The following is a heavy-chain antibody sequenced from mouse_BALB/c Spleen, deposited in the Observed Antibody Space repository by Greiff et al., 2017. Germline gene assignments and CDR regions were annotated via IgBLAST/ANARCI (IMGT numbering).Heavy chain of an antibody. D-gene: IGHD2-2*01. Sequence: EVQRVESGGGLVQPGGSRKLSCAASGFTFSSFGMHWVRQAPEKGLEWVAYISSGSSTIYYADTVKGRFTISRDNPKNTLFLQMTSLRSEDTAMYYCARGGLRRDYAMDYWGQGTSVTVSS. V-gene: IGHV5-17*02. CDR2: ISSGSSTI. J-gene: IGHJ4*01. CDR3: ARGGLRRDYAMDY. CDR1: GFTFSSFG.